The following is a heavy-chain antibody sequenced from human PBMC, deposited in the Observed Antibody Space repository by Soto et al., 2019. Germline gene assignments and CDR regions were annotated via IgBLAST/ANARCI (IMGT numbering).Heavy chain of an antibody. V-gene: IGHV3-23*01. J-gene: IGHJ4*02. CDR2: ISGSGGST. Sequence: GGSLRLSCVASGFTFSSYGMTWVRQAPGKGLEWVSAISGSGGSTFYADSLGGRFTISRDNSKNILYLEMKSLRAGDTAMYYCAKTSSASGRECPGHWGQGAQVTVSS. CDR3: AKTSSASGRECPGH. D-gene: IGHD6-6*01. CDR1: GFTFSSYG.